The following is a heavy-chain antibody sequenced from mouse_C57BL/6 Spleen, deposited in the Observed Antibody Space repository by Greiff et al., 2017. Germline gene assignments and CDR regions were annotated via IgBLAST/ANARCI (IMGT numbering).Heavy chain of an antibody. CDR2: INPNNGGT. V-gene: IGHV1-26*01. Sequence: VKQSHGKSLEWIGDINPNNGGTSYNQKFKGKATLTVDKSSSTAYMELRSLTSEDSAVYYCARAYDYAFDYWGQGTTLTVSS. J-gene: IGHJ2*01. D-gene: IGHD2-4*01. CDR3: ARAYDYAFDY.